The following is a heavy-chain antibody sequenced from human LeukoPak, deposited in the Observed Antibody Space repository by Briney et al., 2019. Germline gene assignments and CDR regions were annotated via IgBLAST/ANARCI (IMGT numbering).Heavy chain of an antibody. CDR3: ARAPSYYYGSGTKGWFDP. Sequence: SETLSLTCTVSGGSISSSSYYWGWIRQPPGKGLEWIGEIYHSGSTNYNPSLKSRVTISVDKSKNQFSLKLSSVTAADTAVYYCARAPSYYYGSGTKGWFDPWGQGTLVTVSS. J-gene: IGHJ5*02. V-gene: IGHV4-39*07. CDR1: GGSISSSSYY. D-gene: IGHD3-10*01. CDR2: IYHSGST.